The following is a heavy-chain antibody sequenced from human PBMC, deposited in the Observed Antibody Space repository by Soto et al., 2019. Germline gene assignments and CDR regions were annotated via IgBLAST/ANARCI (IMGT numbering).Heavy chain of an antibody. CDR1: AGSISRGNW. V-gene: IGHV4-4*02. D-gene: IGHD1-26*01. Sequence: SETLSLTCAVSAGSISRGNWWSCVRQPPGKGLEWIGEIYHSGSTNYNPSLKSRVTISVDKSKNQFSLKLSSVTAADTAVYYCARGGSRVGDIRHYCLHVGGQGTTVTVS. J-gene: IGHJ6*02. CDR2: IYHSGST. CDR3: ARGGSRVGDIRHYCLHV.